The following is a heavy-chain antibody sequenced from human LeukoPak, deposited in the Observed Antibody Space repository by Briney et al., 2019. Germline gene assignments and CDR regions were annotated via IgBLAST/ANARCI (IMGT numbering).Heavy chain of an antibody. Sequence: SVKVSCKASGGTFSSYAISWVRQAPGQGLEWMGGIIPIFGTANYAQKFQGRVTITADESTSTAYMELSSLRSEDTAVYYCARVSRLGMTISGIDYYYYYGMDVWGQGTTVTVSS. V-gene: IGHV1-69*13. CDR2: IIPIFGTA. CDR1: GGTFSSYA. J-gene: IGHJ6*02. CDR3: ARVSRLGMTISGIDYYYYYGMDV. D-gene: IGHD1-1*01.